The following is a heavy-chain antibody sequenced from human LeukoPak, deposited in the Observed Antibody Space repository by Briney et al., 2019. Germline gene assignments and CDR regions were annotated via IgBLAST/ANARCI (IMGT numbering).Heavy chain of an antibody. CDR1: GYTFTNYG. J-gene: IGHJ4*02. CDR2: VSANNGNT. D-gene: IGHD3-22*01. CDR3: ARESDSSGYYKYDY. Sequence: GASVKVSCKASGYTFTNYGLIWVRQAPGQGLEWMGWVSANNGNTNYAQKLQGRVTMTTDTSTWTSYMELRSLRSDDTAVYYCARESDSSGYYKYDYWGQGTMITVSS. V-gene: IGHV1-18*01.